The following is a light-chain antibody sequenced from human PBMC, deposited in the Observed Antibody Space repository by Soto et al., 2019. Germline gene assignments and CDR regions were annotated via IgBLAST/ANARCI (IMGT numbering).Light chain of an antibody. J-gene: IGLJ3*02. CDR2: NDN. CDR1: NIGSKS. Sequence: SYELTQPPSVSVAPGQTARITCGGNNIGSKSVHWYQQKPGQAPVLVVYNDNDRPSGIPERFSGSNSGNTATLTITRVEAGDEADYYCQVWDSSSDPWVFGGGTSSPS. CDR3: QVWDSSSDPWV. V-gene: IGLV3-21*02.